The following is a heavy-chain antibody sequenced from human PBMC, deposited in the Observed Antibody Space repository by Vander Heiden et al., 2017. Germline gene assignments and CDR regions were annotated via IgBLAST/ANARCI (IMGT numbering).Heavy chain of an antibody. J-gene: IGHJ4*02. CDR3: ARDRGFGELSLFNY. CDR2: INWNGGST. D-gene: IGHD3-10*01. V-gene: IGHV3-20*01. CDR1: GFTFDDYG. Sequence: EVQLVESGGGVVRPGGSLRLSCAASGFTFDDYGMSWVRQAAGKGLEWVSGINWNGGSTGYADSVKGRFTISRDNAKNSLYLQMNSLRAEDTALYHCARDRGFGELSLFNYWGQGTLVTVSS.